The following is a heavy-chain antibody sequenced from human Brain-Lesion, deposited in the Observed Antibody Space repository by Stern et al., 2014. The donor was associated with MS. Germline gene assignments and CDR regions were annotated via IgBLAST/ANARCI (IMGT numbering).Heavy chain of an antibody. J-gene: IGHJ6*02. CDR2: IFNSGSN. V-gene: IGHV4-61*02. D-gene: IGHD2-2*01. CDR3: ARGRVVPGFQYYATDV. CDR1: GGSISSGGYY. Sequence: VQLVESGPGLVKPSQTLSLSCTVSGGSISSGGYYWSWIRQPAGKGLEWIGRIFNSGSNSYNPSLKSRVTISIDPSKNHFSLRLNPMTAADTAVYYCARGRVVPGFQYYATDVWGQGTTVIVSS.